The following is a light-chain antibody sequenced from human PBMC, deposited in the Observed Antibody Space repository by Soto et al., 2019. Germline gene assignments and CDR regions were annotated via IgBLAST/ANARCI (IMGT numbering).Light chain of an antibody. Sequence: DIQMTQSPSTLSASVGDRVTITCRASQSISSWLAWYQQKPGKAPKLLIYKASSLESGVPSRFSGSGSGPEFTLTISSLQPDDFANYYCQQYNSYQYTFGQGTKLEIK. CDR1: QSISSW. CDR2: KAS. J-gene: IGKJ2*01. V-gene: IGKV1-5*03. CDR3: QQYNSYQYT.